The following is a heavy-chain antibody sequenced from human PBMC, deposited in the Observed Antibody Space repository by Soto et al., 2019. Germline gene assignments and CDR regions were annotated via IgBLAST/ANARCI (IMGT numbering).Heavy chain of an antibody. CDR2: IAYDGSNA. Sequence: QVQQVESGGGVVQPGGSLRLSCAASGFTFRNYAKHWVRQAPGKGLECLAVIAYDGSNAFYRDSVKGRFTISRDNSKNTLYLHMNSLRSEDTGGYYCARGDREDILVVVGARPGESGIDIWGHGTTVTVSS. CDR3: ARGDREDILVVVGARPGESGIDI. V-gene: IGHV3-30-3*01. J-gene: IGHJ6*02. D-gene: IGHD2-15*01. CDR1: GFTFRNYA.